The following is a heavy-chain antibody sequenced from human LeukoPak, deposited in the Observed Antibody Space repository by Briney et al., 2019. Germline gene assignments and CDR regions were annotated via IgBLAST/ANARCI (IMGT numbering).Heavy chain of an antibody. D-gene: IGHD3-22*01. J-gene: IGHJ5*02. CDR3: ARYHYYDTKWFDP. CDR1: GGSISTSNYF. CDR2: LSYSGDT. V-gene: IGHV4-39*01. Sequence: PAETLSLTCTVSGGSISTSNYFWTWIRQPPGKGLEWIGTLSYSGDTYYNPSLTSRVTISADTSKNQSSLKLSSVTAADTAVYYCARYHYYDTKWFDPWGQGTLVTVSS.